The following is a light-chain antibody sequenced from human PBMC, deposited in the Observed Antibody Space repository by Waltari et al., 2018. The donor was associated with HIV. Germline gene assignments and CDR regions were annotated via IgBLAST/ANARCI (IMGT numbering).Light chain of an antibody. Sequence: QSALTQPASVSGSPGQSITISCTGTSSDFGFYNYVSWYQQVPGQVPKVIIYEVTRRPSGVSNRCSGSKVGSTASLTISDLQVEDEADYYCTSYTATDTLIFGGWTKVTVL. CDR2: EVT. CDR1: SSDFGFYNY. V-gene: IGLV2-14*01. J-gene: IGLJ2*01. CDR3: TSYTATDTLI.